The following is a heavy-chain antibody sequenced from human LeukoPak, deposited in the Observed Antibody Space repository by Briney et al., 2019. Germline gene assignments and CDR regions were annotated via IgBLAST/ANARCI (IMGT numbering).Heavy chain of an antibody. CDR1: GGSISSSNW. V-gene: IGHV4-4*02. CDR2: IYHSGST. D-gene: IGHD2-2*01. CDR3: ARDAAYPYCSSTSCYENWFDP. J-gene: IGHJ5*02. Sequence: SETLSLTCAVSGGSISSSNWWSWVRQPPGKGLEWIGEIYHSGSTNYNPSLKSRVTISVDKSKNQFSLKLSSVTAADTAVYYCARDAAYPYCSSTSCYENWFDPWGRGTLVTVSS.